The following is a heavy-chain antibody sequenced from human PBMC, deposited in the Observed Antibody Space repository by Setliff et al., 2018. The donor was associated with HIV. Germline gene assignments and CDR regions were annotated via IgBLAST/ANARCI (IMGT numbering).Heavy chain of an antibody. D-gene: IGHD4-17*01. Sequence: KTSETLSLTCTVSGHSITSDYQWGWIRQPPGKGLEWIGSIYHSGSTYYNPSLKSRVTISVDTTKSQISLKLISVTAADTAVFYCVRVDYGDYDFDYWGQGTLVTVS. CDR3: VRVDYGDYDFDY. J-gene: IGHJ4*02. CDR2: IYHSGST. V-gene: IGHV4-38-2*02. CDR1: GHSITSDYQ.